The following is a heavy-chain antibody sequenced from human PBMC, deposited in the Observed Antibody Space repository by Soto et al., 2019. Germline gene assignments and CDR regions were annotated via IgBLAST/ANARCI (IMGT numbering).Heavy chain of an antibody. J-gene: IGHJ6*02. Sequence: ASVKVSCKASGFTFSNYCLNWVLQAPGQGLEWMGWVSANNGHTNYAQNLQGRVSMTTDTSTSTAYMELRGLRFDDTAVYYCARDIESVTAKHFFYYYAMDVWGQGTTVTV. CDR1: GFTFSNYC. CDR2: VSANNGHT. D-gene: IGHD2-8*01. CDR3: ARDIESVTAKHFFYYYAMDV. V-gene: IGHV1-18*01.